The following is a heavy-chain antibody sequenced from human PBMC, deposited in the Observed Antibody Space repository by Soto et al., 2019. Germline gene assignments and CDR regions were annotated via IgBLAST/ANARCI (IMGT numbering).Heavy chain of an antibody. D-gene: IGHD7-27*01. J-gene: IGHJ4*02. CDR3: ARAVVTSYLGETTVDYFDY. V-gene: IGHV3-7*05. CDR2: IKQDGSEK. Sequence: QPGGSLRLSCAASGFTFSSYWMSWVRQAPGKGLEWVANIKQDGSEKYYVDSVKGRFTISRDNAKNSLYLQMNSLRAEDTAVYYCARAVVTSYLGETTVDYFDYWGQGTLVTVSS. CDR1: GFTFSSYW.